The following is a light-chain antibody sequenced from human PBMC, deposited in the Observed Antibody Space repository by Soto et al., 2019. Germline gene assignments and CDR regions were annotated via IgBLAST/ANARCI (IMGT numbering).Light chain of an antibody. J-gene: IGKJ5*01. CDR2: GAS. V-gene: IGKV3-15*01. Sequence: EIRMTQSPATLSVSPGERATLSWGASQSVDSNLAWYQQKPGQATRLLIYGASTRATGISARLSGSGSGKEFTLTISRLETQDFAVYYCQQYGSSPQRITFGHGTRLEIK. CDR1: QSVDSN. CDR3: QQYGSSPQRIT.